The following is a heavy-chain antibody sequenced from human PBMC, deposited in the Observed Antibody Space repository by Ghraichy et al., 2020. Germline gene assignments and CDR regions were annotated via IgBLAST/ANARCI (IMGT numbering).Heavy chain of an antibody. CDR3: ASRLGVADARESGY. V-gene: IGHV3-53*01. Sequence: GESLNISCEASEFSVRDNYMSWVRLAPGKGLEWISVIYQNHNTYYANSVRGRFTVSRDDSTNTVYLQMNSLRAEDTAMYYCASRLGVADARESGYWGQGTLVTVSS. CDR1: EFSVRDNY. D-gene: IGHD6-19*01. CDR2: IYQNHNT. J-gene: IGHJ4*02.